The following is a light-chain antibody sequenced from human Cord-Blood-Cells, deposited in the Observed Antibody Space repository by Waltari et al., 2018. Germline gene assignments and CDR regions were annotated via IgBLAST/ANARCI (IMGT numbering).Light chain of an antibody. CDR2: YDS. CDR1: NIGSKS. Sequence: KTARITCGGNNIGSKSVHWYQHKPGQAPVLVIYYDSDRPSGIPERFSGSNSGNTATLTISRVEAGDEADYYCQVWDSSSDHPVFGGGTKLTVL. V-gene: IGLV3-21*04. J-gene: IGLJ2*01. CDR3: QVWDSSSDHPV.